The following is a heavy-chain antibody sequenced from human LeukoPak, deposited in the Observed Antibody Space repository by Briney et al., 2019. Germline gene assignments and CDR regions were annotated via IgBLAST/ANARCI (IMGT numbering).Heavy chain of an antibody. CDR1: GGSFSGYY. CDR3: ARGLDYYGSGSQGYYFDY. D-gene: IGHD3-10*01. J-gene: IGHJ4*02. CDR2: ISHSGST. Sequence: PSESLSLTCAVYGGSFSGYYWSWIRQPPWKGLEWIGEISHSGSTNYNPSLKSRVTISVDTSKNQFSLKLSSVTAADTAVYYCARGLDYYGSGSQGYYFDYWGQGTLVTVSS. V-gene: IGHV4-34*01.